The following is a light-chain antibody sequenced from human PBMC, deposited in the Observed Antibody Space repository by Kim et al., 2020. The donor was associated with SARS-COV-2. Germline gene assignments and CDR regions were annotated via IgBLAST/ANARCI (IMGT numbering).Light chain of an antibody. CDR2: SDN. Sequence: GQMVTISCSGSSANVGSNTVTWYQQHPGTAPTLLIYSDNQRPSGVPDRFSGSKSGASASLAISGLQSEDEADYYCAAWDDSLNGWVFGGGTQLTVL. CDR3: AAWDDSLNGWV. V-gene: IGLV1-44*01. CDR1: SANVGSNT. J-gene: IGLJ3*02.